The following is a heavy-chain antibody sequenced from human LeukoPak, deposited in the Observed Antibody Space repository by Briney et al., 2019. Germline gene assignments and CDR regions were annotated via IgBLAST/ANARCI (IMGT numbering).Heavy chain of an antibody. CDR2: INHSGST. J-gene: IGHJ4*02. V-gene: IGHV4-34*01. CDR1: GGSFRGYY. D-gene: IGHD4-17*01. CDR3: ARVGRDYGDYVYYFDY. Sequence: SETLSLTCAVYGGSFRGYYWSWIRQPPGKGLEWIGEINHSGSTNYNPSLKSRVTISVDTSKNQFSLKLSSVTAADTAVYYCARVGRDYGDYVYYFDYWGQGTLVTVSS.